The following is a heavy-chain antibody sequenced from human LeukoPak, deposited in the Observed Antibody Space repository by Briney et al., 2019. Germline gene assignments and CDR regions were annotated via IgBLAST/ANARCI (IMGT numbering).Heavy chain of an antibody. CDR2: ISYDGSNK. CDR3: ARGAQAYDSSGYYYPTDAFDI. D-gene: IGHD3-22*01. Sequence: GRSLRLSCAASGFTFSSYAMHWVRQAPGKGLEWVAVISYDGSNKYYADSVKGRFTISRDNSKNTLYLQMNSLRAEDTAVYYCARGAQAYDSSGYYYPTDAFDIWGQGTMVTVSS. J-gene: IGHJ3*02. V-gene: IGHV3-30-3*01. CDR1: GFTFSSYA.